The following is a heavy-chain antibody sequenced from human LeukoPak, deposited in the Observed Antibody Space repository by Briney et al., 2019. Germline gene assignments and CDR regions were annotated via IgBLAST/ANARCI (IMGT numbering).Heavy chain of an antibody. CDR3: AGHPAEMNTL. D-gene: IGHD5-24*01. J-gene: IGHJ4*02. CDR2: ISSSGNYI. V-gene: IGHV3-21*01. Sequence: GGSLRLSCAASGLTFSNYRMNWVRQAPGKGLEWVSSISSSGNYIYYADSMRGRFTISGDNAKNSVYLQMSSLSAEDTAVYYCAGHPAEMNTLWGQGTLVTVSS. CDR1: GLTFSNYR.